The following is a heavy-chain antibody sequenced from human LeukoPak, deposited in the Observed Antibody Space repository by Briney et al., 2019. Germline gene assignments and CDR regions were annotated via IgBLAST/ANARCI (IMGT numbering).Heavy chain of an antibody. D-gene: IGHD3-22*01. CDR2: IYHSGST. CDR1: GYSISSCYY. CDR3: AGSMIAVVIDY. J-gene: IGHJ4*02. V-gene: IGHV4-38-2*02. Sequence: SETLSLTCTVSGYSISSCYYWGWIRQPPGKGLEWIGSIYHSGSTYYNPSLKGRVTISVDTSKNQFSLKLSSVTAADTAVYYCAGSMIAVVIDYWGQGTLVTVSS.